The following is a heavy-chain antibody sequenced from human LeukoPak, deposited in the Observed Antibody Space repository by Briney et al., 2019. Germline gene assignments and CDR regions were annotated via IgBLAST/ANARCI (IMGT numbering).Heavy chain of an antibody. Sequence: PGASVKVSCKASGYTFTGYYMHWVRQAPGQGLEWMGWINPNSGGTNYAQKFQGRVTMTRDTSISTAYMELSRLRSDDTAVYYCARDLAAYYDFWSGYSWFDPWGQGTLVTVSS. V-gene: IGHV1-2*02. CDR3: ARDLAAYYDFWSGYSWFDP. CDR2: INPNSGGT. CDR1: GYTFTGYY. D-gene: IGHD3-3*01. J-gene: IGHJ5*02.